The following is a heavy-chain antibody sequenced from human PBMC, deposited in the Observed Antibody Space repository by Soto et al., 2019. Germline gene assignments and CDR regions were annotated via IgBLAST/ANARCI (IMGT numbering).Heavy chain of an antibody. Sequence: GGSLRLSCSPSGFTFGEYAMNWFRQAPGKGLEWVGFIKSKAFGGTPEYAASVKGRFTISRDDSMSIAYLQMNSLKTDDTAVYYCTRDHYGRGFSSGVFDSWGQGT. D-gene: IGHD5-18*01. CDR2: IKSKAFGGTP. J-gene: IGHJ4*02. V-gene: IGHV3-49*03. CDR3: TRDHYGRGFSSGVFDS. CDR1: GFTFGEYA.